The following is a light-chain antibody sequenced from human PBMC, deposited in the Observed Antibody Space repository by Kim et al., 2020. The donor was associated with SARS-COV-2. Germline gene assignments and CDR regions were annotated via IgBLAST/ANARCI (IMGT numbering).Light chain of an antibody. CDR2: YDS. V-gene: IGLV3-21*04. CDR3: QVWDSSSDHRV. CDR1: NIGSKS. J-gene: IGLJ3*02. Sequence: ARGKTARITCGGKNIGSKSVHWYQQKPGQAPVLFIYYDSDRPSGIPERFSGSNSGNTATLTISRVEAGDEADYYCQVWDSSSDHRVFGGGTQLTVL.